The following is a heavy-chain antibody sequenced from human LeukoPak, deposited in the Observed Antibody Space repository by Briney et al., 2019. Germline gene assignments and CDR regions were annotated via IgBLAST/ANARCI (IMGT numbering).Heavy chain of an antibody. V-gene: IGHV4-59*01. J-gene: IGHJ4*02. D-gene: IGHD3-10*01. CDR3: ARVGGFGEKNY. CDR2: TYHSGST. Sequence: GSLRLSCAGSGFTFSSFAMNWVRQPPGKGLEWIGYTYHSGSTKYNPSLKSRVTISVDTSKNQFSLKLSSVTAADTAVYYCARVGGFGEKNYWGQGTLVTVSS. CDR1: GFTFSSFA.